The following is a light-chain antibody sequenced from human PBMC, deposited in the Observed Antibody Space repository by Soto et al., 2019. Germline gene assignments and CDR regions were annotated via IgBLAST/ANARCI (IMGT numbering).Light chain of an antibody. CDR2: AAS. Sequence: EIVLTQSPGTLSLSPGERATLSCRASQSVAKSYLAWYQHKPGQAPRLLIYAASSRATGSPDRFSGGGSGTDFTLTISRLEPEDIAVFYCQQYGSSPWTFGQGTKVDIK. J-gene: IGKJ1*01. CDR1: QSVAKSY. CDR3: QQYGSSPWT. V-gene: IGKV3-20*01.